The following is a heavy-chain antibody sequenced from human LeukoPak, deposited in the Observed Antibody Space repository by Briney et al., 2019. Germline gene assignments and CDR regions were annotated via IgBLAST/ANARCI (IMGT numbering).Heavy chain of an antibody. J-gene: IGHJ4*02. CDR1: GFTFSSYA. D-gene: IGHD7-27*01. CDR3: AKEGGILTGGFDY. Sequence: GGSLRLSCAASGFTFSSYAMHWVRQAPGKGLEWVAVISYDGSNKYYADSVKGRFTISRDNSKNTLYLQMNSLRAEDTAVYYCAKEGGILTGGFDYWGQGTLVTVSS. V-gene: IGHV3-30-3*01. CDR2: ISYDGSNK.